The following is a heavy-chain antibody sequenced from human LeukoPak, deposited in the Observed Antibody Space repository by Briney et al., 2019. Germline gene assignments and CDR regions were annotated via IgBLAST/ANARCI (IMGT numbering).Heavy chain of an antibody. J-gene: IGHJ4*02. Sequence: GGALRPSCAAFGFTFSSYTMNWVRQAPGKGLEWVSSISSSGSYIYYADSLKGRFTISRDNAKNSLYLQMNSLRAEDTAVYYCARPGYSGYIIGYYFDYWGQGTLVTVSS. CDR3: ARPGYSGYIIGYYFDY. V-gene: IGHV3-21*06. D-gene: IGHD5-12*01. CDR1: GFTFSSYT. CDR2: ISSSGSYI.